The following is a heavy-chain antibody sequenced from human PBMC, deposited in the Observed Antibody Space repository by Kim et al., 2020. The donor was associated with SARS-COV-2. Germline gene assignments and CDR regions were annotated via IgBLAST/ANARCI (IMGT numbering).Heavy chain of an antibody. V-gene: IGHV3-73*01. CDR3: IRHIEYTGPSP. CDR2: IRSRSNNYAT. CDR1: DLTFSVSA. Sequence: GGSLKVSCTASDLTFSVSAIHWVRQTSGRGLEWIGHIRSRSNNYATAYAASVRGRVTVSRDDSQNTAHLLMNSLRTEDTAIYYCIRHIEYTGPSPWGQGSLVTVSS. D-gene: IGHD5-18*01. J-gene: IGHJ5*02.